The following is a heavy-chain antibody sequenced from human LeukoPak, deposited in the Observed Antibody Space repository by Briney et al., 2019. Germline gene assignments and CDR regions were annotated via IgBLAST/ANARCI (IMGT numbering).Heavy chain of an antibody. Sequence: SETLSLTCTVSGGSISRSGYYWSWIRQPPGKGLEWIGSVYYSGSTYYNPSLKSRVTISVDTSKNQFSLKLRSVTAADTTVYYCARLARSSWISDYWGQGTLVSVSS. CDR3: ARLARSSWISDY. V-gene: IGHV4-39*01. D-gene: IGHD6-13*01. CDR2: VYYSGST. CDR1: GGSISRSGYY. J-gene: IGHJ4*02.